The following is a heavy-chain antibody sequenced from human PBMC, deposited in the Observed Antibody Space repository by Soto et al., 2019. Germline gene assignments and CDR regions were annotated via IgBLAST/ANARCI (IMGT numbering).Heavy chain of an antibody. Sequence: GGSLRLSCAASGFTFSSYAMSWVRQAPGKGLEWVSAISGSGGSTYYADSVKGRFTISRDNSKNTLYLQMNSLRAEDTAVYYCAKDLTCYYDSSGYPGAFDIWGQGTMVTVSS. CDR3: AKDLTCYYDSSGYPGAFDI. D-gene: IGHD3-22*01. V-gene: IGHV3-23*01. J-gene: IGHJ3*02. CDR1: GFTFSSYA. CDR2: ISGSGGST.